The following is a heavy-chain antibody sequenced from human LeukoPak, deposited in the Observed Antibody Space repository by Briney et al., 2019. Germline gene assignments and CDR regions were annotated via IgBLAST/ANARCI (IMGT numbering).Heavy chain of an antibody. Sequence: SETLSLTCTVSGYSISSGYYWGWIRPPPGMGLEWIGSIYHSGSTHYKPSLKSRVTISVDTSKNQFSLKLNSVTAADTAVYYCARDNRVVVPAAIYYWFDPWGQGTLVTVSS. D-gene: IGHD2-2*02. J-gene: IGHJ5*02. CDR1: GYSISSGYY. CDR2: IYHSGST. CDR3: ARDNRVVVPAAIYYWFDP. V-gene: IGHV4-38-2*02.